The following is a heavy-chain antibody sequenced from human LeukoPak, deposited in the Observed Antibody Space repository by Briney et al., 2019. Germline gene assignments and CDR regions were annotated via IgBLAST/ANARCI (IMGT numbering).Heavy chain of an antibody. CDR3: ARDPPNYDFWSGYYNWFDP. CDR1: GFTFSSYW. Sequence: GGSLRLSCAASGFTFSSYWMSWVRQAPGKGLEWVANIKQDGSEKYYVDSVKGRFTISRDNAKNSLYLQMNSLRAEDTAVYYCARDPPNYDFWSGYYNWFDPWGQGTLVTVSS. J-gene: IGHJ5*02. CDR2: IKQDGSEK. V-gene: IGHV3-7*01. D-gene: IGHD3-3*01.